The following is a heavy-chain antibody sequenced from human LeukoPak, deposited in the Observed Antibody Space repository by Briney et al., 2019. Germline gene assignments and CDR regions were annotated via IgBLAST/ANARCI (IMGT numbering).Heavy chain of an antibody. CDR3: ARGRNGYPRSPHDY. CDR2: ISYDGSNK. D-gene: IGHD5-24*01. J-gene: IGHJ4*02. Sequence: PGRSLRLSCAASGFTFSSYAMRWVRQAPGKGLEWVAVISYDGSNKYYADSVKGRFTISRDNSKNTLYLQMNSLRAEDTAVYYCARGRNGYPRSPHDYWGQGTLVTVSS. V-gene: IGHV3-30*04. CDR1: GFTFSSYA.